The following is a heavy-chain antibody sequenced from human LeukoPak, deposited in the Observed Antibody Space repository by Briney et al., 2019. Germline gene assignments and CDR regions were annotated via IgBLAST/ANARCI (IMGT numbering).Heavy chain of an antibody. CDR1: GGSISSYY. Sequence: SETLSLTCTVSGGSISSYYWSWIRQPPGKGLEWIGYIYYSGSTNYNPSLKSRVTISVDTSKNQFSLKLSSVTAADTAVYYCARLGITMVRGVMGYFDYWGQGTLVTVSS. D-gene: IGHD3-10*01. V-gene: IGHV4-59*08. CDR3: ARLGITMVRGVMGYFDY. CDR2: IYYSGST. J-gene: IGHJ4*02.